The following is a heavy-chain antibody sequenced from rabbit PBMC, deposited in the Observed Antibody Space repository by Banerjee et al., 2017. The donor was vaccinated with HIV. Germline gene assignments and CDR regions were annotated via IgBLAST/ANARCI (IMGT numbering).Heavy chain of an antibody. D-gene: IGHD6-1*01. V-gene: IGHV1S40*01. CDR3: ARGTYGYAGYAPNL. J-gene: IGHJ4*01. Sequence: GGGLVQPGGSLTLSCKASGFSFISSYYMCWVRQAPGKGLEWIACIDAGSSGSTYYASWAKGRFTISKTSSTTVTLQMTSLTAADTATYFCARGTYGYAGYAPNLWGPGTLVTVS. CDR2: IDAGSSGST. CDR1: GFSFISSYY.